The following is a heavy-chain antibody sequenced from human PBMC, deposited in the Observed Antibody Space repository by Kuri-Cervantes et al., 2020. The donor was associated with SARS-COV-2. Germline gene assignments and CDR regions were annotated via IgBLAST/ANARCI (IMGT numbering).Heavy chain of an antibody. CDR3: ARAYGDYVFREGLDS. CDR2: IGPSNTYI. J-gene: IGHJ4*02. Sequence: GESLKISCAASGFTFSSYSMNWVRQAPGKGLEWVSGIGPSNTYIYYADSVKGRFIISRDNAKNSLYLQMNSLRVEDTALYYGARAYGDYVFREGLDSWGQGTLVTVSS. V-gene: IGHV3-21*06. CDR1: GFTFSSYS. D-gene: IGHD4-17*01.